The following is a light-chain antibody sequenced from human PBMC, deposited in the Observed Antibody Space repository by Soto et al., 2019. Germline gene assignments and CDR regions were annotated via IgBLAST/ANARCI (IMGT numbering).Light chain of an antibody. CDR1: SSNIGSNT. V-gene: IGLV1-44*01. J-gene: IGLJ1*01. CDR3: AAWDDSLNGL. Sequence: VRKNPASGYGAPGGGGTITCSESSSNIGSNTVNWYQQLPGTAPKLLIYSNNQRPSGVPDRFSGSKSGTSASLAISGLQSEDEADYYCAAWDDSLNGLFGTGTKVTVL. CDR2: SNN.